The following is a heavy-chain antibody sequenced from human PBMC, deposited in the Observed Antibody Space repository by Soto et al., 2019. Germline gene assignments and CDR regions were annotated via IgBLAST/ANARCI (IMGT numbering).Heavy chain of an antibody. J-gene: IGHJ6*03. Sequence: TGGSLRLSCAASGFTFSSYGMHWVRQAPGKGLEWVAVIWYDGSNKYYADSVKGRFTISRDNSKNTLYLQMNSLRAEDTAVYYCAKVRSSWYRYYYYYMDVWGKGTTVTVSS. CDR3: AKVRSSWYRYYYYYMDV. CDR2: IWYDGSNK. CDR1: GFTFSSYG. V-gene: IGHV3-30*02. D-gene: IGHD6-13*01.